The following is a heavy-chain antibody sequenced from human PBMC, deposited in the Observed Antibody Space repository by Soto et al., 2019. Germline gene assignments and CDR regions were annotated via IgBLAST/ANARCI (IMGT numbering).Heavy chain of an antibody. V-gene: IGHV3-23*01. J-gene: IGHJ4*02. CDR3: GKERRGSGWFVCSY. CDR1: GFHCMDYG. Sequence: PGGFQRLSCAASGFHCMDYGMSWVRKEKGKGLEWVSAISGNGGDTTYADSVRGRYTISRDNSRDTVYLQMNSLSADDTAVYYCGKERRGSGWFVCSYWGQGFLVTFSS. D-gene: IGHD6-19*01. CDR2: ISGNGGDT.